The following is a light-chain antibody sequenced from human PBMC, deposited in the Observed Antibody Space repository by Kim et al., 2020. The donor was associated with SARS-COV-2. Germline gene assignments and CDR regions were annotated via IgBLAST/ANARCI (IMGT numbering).Light chain of an antibody. CDR3: NSRDSNENVF. V-gene: IGLV3-19*01. CDR2: GKN. J-gene: IGLJ2*01. CDR1: SLRSYY. Sequence: VAFGQTGRSTCKGDSLRSYYATWYQQKPGEAPIVVIYGKNNRPSGIPDRFSGSSSGNTASLTITGTQAGDEADYYGNSRDSNENVFFGGGTQLTVL.